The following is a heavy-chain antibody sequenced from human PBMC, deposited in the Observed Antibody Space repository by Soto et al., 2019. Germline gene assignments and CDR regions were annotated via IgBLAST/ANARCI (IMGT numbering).Heavy chain of an antibody. CDR2: IWYDGSNK. Sequence: PGGSLRLSCAASGFPFSSYAMHWVRQAPGKGLEWVAVIWYDGSNKYYADSVKGRFTISRDNSKNTLYLQMNSLRAEDTAVYYCARDLVDTAYTFDYWGQGTLVTVSS. CDR1: GFPFSSYA. V-gene: IGHV3-33*08. J-gene: IGHJ4*02. D-gene: IGHD5-18*01. CDR3: ARDLVDTAYTFDY.